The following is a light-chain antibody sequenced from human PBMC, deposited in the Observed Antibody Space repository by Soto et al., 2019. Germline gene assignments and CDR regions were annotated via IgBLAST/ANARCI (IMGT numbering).Light chain of an antibody. CDR1: QSVSNNY. J-gene: IGKJ1*01. CDR3: QQYGSSPRT. CDR2: GAS. V-gene: IGKV3-20*01. Sequence: EIVLTQSPGTLSLSPGDTAALSCRASQSVSNNYLAWYQQKPGQAPRLLIYGASSRATGIPDRFSGSASGTDFTLTISRLEPEDFAVYYCQQYGSSPRTFGQGTKVDI.